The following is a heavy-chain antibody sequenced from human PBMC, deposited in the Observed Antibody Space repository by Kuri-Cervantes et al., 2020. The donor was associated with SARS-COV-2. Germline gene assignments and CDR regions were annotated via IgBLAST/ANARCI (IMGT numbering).Heavy chain of an antibody. D-gene: IGHD1-1*01. V-gene: IGHV3-66*02. CDR3: ARMPPLERRGASGY. J-gene: IGHJ4*02. CDR1: GFTVSSNY. CDR2: IYSGGST. Sequence: GESLKISCAASGFTVSSNYMSWVRQAPGKGLEWVSVIYSGGSTYYADSVKGRFTISRDNSKNTLYLQMNSLRAEDTAVYYCARMPPLERRGASGYWGQGTLVTVSS.